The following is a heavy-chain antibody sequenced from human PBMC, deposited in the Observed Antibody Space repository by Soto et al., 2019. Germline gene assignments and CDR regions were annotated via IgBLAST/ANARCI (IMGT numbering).Heavy chain of an antibody. D-gene: IGHD5-18*01. J-gene: IGHJ3*02. Sequence: SETLSLTCTVSGGSVSSGSYYWSWIRQPPGKGLEWIGYIYYSGSTNYNPSLKSRVTISVDTSKNQFSLKLSSVTAADTAVYYCARDGETAMVLGAFDIWGQGTMVTVSS. V-gene: IGHV4-61*01. CDR2: IYYSGST. CDR3: ARDGETAMVLGAFDI. CDR1: GGSVSSGSYY.